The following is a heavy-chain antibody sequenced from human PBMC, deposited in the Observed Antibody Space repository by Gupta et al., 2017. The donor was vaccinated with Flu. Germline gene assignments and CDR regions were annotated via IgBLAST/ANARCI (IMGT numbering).Heavy chain of an antibody. Sequence: QVQLVQSGAEVKKPGASVKVSCQASGYTFTTYGITWMRQAPGQGLEWVGWISTYNENTNSAQKFQGRVTMTTDTSTNTAYMELRRLRSDDTAVYYCARDQDGWPIYDYWGQGTLVTVSS. CDR1: GYTFTTYG. V-gene: IGHV1-18*01. CDR3: ARDQDGWPIYDY. D-gene: IGHD6-19*01. J-gene: IGHJ4*02. CDR2: ISTYNENT.